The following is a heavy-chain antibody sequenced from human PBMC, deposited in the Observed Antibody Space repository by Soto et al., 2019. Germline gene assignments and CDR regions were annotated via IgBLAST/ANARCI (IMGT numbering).Heavy chain of an antibody. V-gene: IGHV1-58*01. Sequence: SVKVSCKASGFTFTSSAVQWVRQARGQRLEWIGWIVVGSGNTNYAQKFQERVTITRDMSTSTAYMELSSLRSEDTAVYYCAAGWGVMVRGTNLSTNDYWGQGTLVTVSS. CDR3: AAGWGVMVRGTNLSTNDY. D-gene: IGHD3-10*01. CDR2: IVVGSGNT. CDR1: GFTFTSSA. J-gene: IGHJ4*02.